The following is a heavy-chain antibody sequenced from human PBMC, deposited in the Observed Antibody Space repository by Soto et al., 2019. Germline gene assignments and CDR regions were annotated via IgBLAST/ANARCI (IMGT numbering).Heavy chain of an antibody. D-gene: IGHD3-16*01. Sequence: QVQLVQSGAEVKKPGASVKVSCKASGYTFTSYDINWVRQATGQGLEWMGWMNPNSGNTAYAQKFQGRVNMPRNTSISTAYMELSSLRSEATAVYYCVRLKQDYAVAWGQGTLVTVSS. J-gene: IGHJ4*02. CDR1: GYTFTSYD. CDR2: MNPNSGNT. V-gene: IGHV1-8*01. CDR3: VRLKQDYAVA.